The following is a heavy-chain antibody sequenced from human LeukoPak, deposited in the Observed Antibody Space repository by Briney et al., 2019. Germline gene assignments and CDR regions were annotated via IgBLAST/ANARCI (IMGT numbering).Heavy chain of an antibody. Sequence: SETLSLTCAVYGGSFTDYYWSWIRHLPGKGLEWIGEIHHRAGANYNPSLWGRVTISADTSKNQFSLHLTSVTAADTATFYCARGPVRDNGLTGISYYFGLDVWGHGTTVTVFS. V-gene: IGHV4-34*01. CDR1: GGSFTDYY. D-gene: IGHD2-21*02. J-gene: IGHJ6*02. CDR2: IHHRAGA. CDR3: ARGPVRDNGLTGISYYFGLDV.